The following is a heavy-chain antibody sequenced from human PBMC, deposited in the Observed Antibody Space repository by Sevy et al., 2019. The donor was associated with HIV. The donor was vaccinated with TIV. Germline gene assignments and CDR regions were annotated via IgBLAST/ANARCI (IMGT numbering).Heavy chain of an antibody. CDR3: ARSGGSYDYGMDV. CDR2: IKQDGSEK. D-gene: IGHD1-26*01. J-gene: IGHJ6*02. Sequence: GGSLRLSCVASEFTFSSYWMSWVRQAPGKGLEWVANIKQDGSEKYYVDSVKGRFIISRDNAKNSLYLQMNSLRAEDTAVYYCARSGGSYDYGMDVWGQGTTVTVSS. CDR1: EFTFSSYW. V-gene: IGHV3-7*01.